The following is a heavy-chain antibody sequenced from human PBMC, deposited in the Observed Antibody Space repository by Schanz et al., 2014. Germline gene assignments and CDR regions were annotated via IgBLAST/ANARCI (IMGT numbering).Heavy chain of an antibody. Sequence: QVQLVESGGGLVKPGGSLRLSCAASGFTFSDYYMSWVRQAPGKGLEWVAFIWSDGSRTYHADSVKGRFTTSRDNSKNTMYLQMNSLRAEDTAVYYCVKDLQRELLRDDHYYGMDVWGQGTTVTVSS. J-gene: IGHJ6*02. V-gene: IGHV3-30*02. CDR2: IWSDGSRT. D-gene: IGHD1-26*01. CDR3: VKDLQRELLRDDHYYGMDV. CDR1: GFTFSDYY.